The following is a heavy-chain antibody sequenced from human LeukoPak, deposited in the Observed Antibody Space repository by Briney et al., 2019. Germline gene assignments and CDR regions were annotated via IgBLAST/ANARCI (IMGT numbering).Heavy chain of an antibody. Sequence: RASVKVSCKASGYTFTSYGISWVRQAPGQGLEWMGWISAYNGNTNYAQKLQGRVTMTTDTSTSTAYMELRSLRSDATAVYYCARGVGGSYYSVYYYYMDVWGKGTTVTVSS. CDR3: ARGVGGSYYSVYYYYMDV. CDR2: ISAYNGNT. J-gene: IGHJ6*03. V-gene: IGHV1-18*01. D-gene: IGHD1-26*01. CDR1: GYTFTSYG.